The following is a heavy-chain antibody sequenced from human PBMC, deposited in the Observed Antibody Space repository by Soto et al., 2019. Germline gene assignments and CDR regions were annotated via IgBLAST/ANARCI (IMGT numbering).Heavy chain of an antibody. V-gene: IGHV1-69*01. CDR2: TIPMFATA. Sequence: QVQLVQSGAEVKKPGSSVKVSCKASGGTFSNYIFSWVRQAPGQGLEWMGGTIPMFATAQYAQKLQGRVTITADESTSTVYMDLTSLRSDDTAVYYCARGLFGQQWLVGVDTWGQGTLVTVSS. CDR3: ARGLFGQQWLVGVDT. D-gene: IGHD6-19*01. J-gene: IGHJ5*02. CDR1: GGTFSNYI.